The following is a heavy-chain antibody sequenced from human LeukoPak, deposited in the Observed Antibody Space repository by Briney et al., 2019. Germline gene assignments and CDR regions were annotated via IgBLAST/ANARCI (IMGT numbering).Heavy chain of an antibody. V-gene: IGHV3-64*01. D-gene: IGHD3-3*01. CDR3: ARMEEYYYYYGMDV. CDR2: ISSNGGST. J-gene: IGHJ6*02. Sequence: GGSLRLSSAASGFTFSSYAMHWVSQAPGKGLEYVSAISSNGGSTYYANSVKGRFTISRDNSKNTLYLQMGSLRAEDMAVYYCARMEEYYYYYGMDVWGQGTTVTVSS. CDR1: GFTFSSYA.